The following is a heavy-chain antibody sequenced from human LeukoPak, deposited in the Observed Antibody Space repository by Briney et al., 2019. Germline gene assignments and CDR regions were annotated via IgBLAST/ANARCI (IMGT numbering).Heavy chain of an antibody. CDR1: GFAFSSYG. J-gene: IGHJ4*02. CDR3: ARTTKEFDILTGYYFDY. CDR2: IRYDGSNK. V-gene: IGHV3-30*02. D-gene: IGHD3-9*01. Sequence: SGGSLRLSCAASGFAFSSYGMHWVRQAPGKGLEWVAFIRYDGSNKYYADCVKGRFTISRDNSKNTLSLQMNSLRAVDTAVYYCARTTKEFDILTGYYFDYWGQGTLVTVSS.